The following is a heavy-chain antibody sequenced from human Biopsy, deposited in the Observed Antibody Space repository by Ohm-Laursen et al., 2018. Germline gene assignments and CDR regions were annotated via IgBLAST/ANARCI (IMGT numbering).Heavy chain of an antibody. CDR3: ATPFQYYDSWGGYPPFDH. J-gene: IGHJ4*02. CDR2: IISVSGLV. CDR1: GGTFSNYA. V-gene: IGHV1-69*17. Sequence: SSVKVSCKASGGTFSNYAISWVRQAPGEGLEWMGGIISVSGLVNYAPKFQGRVSITADKSTTTAYMELSNLKSEDTAVYYCATPFQYYDSWGGYPPFDHWGQGTLVTVSS. D-gene: IGHD3-3*01.